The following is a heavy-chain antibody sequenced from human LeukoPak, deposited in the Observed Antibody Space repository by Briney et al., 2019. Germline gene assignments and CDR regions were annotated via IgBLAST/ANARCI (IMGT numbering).Heavy chain of an antibody. Sequence: GGSLRLSCTASGFTFSSHGMHWVRQAPGKGREWVAFIWYDASNKYYAGSVKGRFTVSRDNSKNTVYLQMNSLRAEDTAVYYCARKVLSPTDFYYGMDVWGQGTTVAVSS. D-gene: IGHD2-8*01. CDR1: GFTFSSHG. J-gene: IGHJ6*02. V-gene: IGHV3-33*01. CDR3: ARKVLSPTDFYYGMDV. CDR2: IWYDASNK.